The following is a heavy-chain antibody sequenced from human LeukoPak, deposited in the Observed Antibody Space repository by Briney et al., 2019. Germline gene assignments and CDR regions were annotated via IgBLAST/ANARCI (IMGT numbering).Heavy chain of an antibody. CDR3: ARVVPAAIGAFDI. CDR1: GGSISSGDYY. J-gene: IGHJ3*02. V-gene: IGHV4-30-4*08. D-gene: IGHD2-2*02. CDR2: IYYSGGT. Sequence: SETLSLTCTVSGGSISSGDYYWSWIRQPPGKGLEWIGYIYYSGGTYYNPSLKSRVTISVDTSKNQFSLKLSSVTAADTAVYYCARVVPAAIGAFDIWGQGTMVTVSS.